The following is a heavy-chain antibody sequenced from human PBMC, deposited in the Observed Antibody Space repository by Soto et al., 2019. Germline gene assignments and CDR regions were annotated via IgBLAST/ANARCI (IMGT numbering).Heavy chain of an antibody. Sequence: GGSLRLSCAASGFTFSSYGMHWVRQAPGKGLEWVAVIWYDGSNKNYADSVKGRITISRDNSKNTLYLQMNSLRAEDTAVYYCAGNWGSGSYYGYYYMDVWGKGTTVTVSS. CDR2: IWYDGSNK. V-gene: IGHV3-33*01. CDR1: GFTFSSYG. J-gene: IGHJ6*03. D-gene: IGHD3-10*01. CDR3: AGNWGSGSYYGYYYMDV.